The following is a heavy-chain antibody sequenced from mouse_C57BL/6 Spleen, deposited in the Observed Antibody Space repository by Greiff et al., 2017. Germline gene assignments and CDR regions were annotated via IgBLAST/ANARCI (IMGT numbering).Heavy chain of an antibody. CDR3: AKNLEDYGTEFAY. Sequence: QVQLQQSGPGLVQPSQSLSITCTVSGFSLTSYGVHWVRQSPGKGLEWLGVIWRGGSTDYNAAFMSRLSITKDNSKSQVFLKMNSLQADDTAIYYCAKNLEDYGTEFAYWGQGTLVTVSA. CDR2: IWRGGST. D-gene: IGHD2-4*01. CDR1: GFSLTSYG. J-gene: IGHJ3*01. V-gene: IGHV2-5*01.